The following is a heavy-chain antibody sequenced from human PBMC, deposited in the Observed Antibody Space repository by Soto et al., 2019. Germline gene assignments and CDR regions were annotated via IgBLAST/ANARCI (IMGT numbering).Heavy chain of an antibody. Sequence: QVQLQQWGAGLLKPSETLSLTCAVYGGSFSGYYWSWIRQPPGKGLEWIGEINHRGSTNYNPSLKSRVTISVDTSKNQFSLKLSSVTAADTAVYYCARGVPYYGMDVWGQGTTVTVSS. V-gene: IGHV4-34*01. CDR2: INHRGST. J-gene: IGHJ6*02. D-gene: IGHD6-6*01. CDR3: ARGVPYYGMDV. CDR1: GGSFSGYY.